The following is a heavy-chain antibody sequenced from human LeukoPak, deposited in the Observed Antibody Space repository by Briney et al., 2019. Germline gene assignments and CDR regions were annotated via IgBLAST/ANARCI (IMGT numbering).Heavy chain of an antibody. V-gene: IGHV4-30-4*01. CDR2: IYNGGIT. CDR3: ARAGYDSDEGFFDY. D-gene: IGHD3-22*01. Sequence: SHTLPLIPTVDGNYIGSGDYYCSWIRQPLEKDLEWIGNIYNGGITYYNPSLKSRVSISADTSKNQFSLDLSSVTAADTAVYYCARAGYDSDEGFFDYWGQGTLVTVSS. CDR1: GNYIGSGDYY. J-gene: IGHJ4*02.